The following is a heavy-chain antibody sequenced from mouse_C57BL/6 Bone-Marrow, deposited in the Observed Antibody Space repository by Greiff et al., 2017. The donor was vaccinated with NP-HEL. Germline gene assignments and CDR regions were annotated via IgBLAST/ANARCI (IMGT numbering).Heavy chain of an antibody. J-gene: IGHJ2*01. CDR2: INPNNGGT. CDR1: GYTFTDYY. V-gene: IGHV1-26*01. CDR3: ARWGYDAYFDY. D-gene: IGHD2-14*01. Sequence: EVQLQQSGPELVKPGASVKISCKASGYTFTDYYMNWVKQSHGKSLEWIGDINPNNGGTSYNQKFKGKATLTVDKSSSTAYMELRSLTSEDSAVYYCARWGYDAYFDYWGQGTTLTVSS.